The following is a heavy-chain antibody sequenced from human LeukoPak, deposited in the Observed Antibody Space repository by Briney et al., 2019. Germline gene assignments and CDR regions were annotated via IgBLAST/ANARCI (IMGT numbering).Heavy chain of an antibody. Sequence: PSETPSLTCAVYGGSFSGYYWSWIRQPPGKGLEWIGEINHSGSTNYSPSLKSRVTISVDTSKNQFSLKLSSVTAADTAVYYCARGSVTMVRGANHWGQGTLVTVSS. J-gene: IGHJ4*02. CDR3: ARGSVTMVRGANH. CDR1: GGSFSGYY. CDR2: INHSGST. V-gene: IGHV4-34*01. D-gene: IGHD3-10*01.